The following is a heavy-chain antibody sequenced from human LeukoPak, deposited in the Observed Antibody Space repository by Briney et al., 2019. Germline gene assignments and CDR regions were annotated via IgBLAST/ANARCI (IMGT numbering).Heavy chain of an antibody. Sequence: GGSQRLSCAASGFTVSNNYMSWVRQAPGKGLEWVSVIYSGGSTYSADSVKGRFTISRDNSKNTLYLQMNSLRAEDTAVYYCARDFLGSSGWYRYFDYWGQGTLVTVSS. D-gene: IGHD6-19*01. J-gene: IGHJ4*02. V-gene: IGHV3-53*01. CDR3: ARDFLGSSGWYRYFDY. CDR2: IYSGGST. CDR1: GFTVSNNY.